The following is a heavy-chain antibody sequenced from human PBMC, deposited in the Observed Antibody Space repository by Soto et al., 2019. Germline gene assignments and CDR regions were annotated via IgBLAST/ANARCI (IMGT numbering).Heavy chain of an antibody. CDR1: GGAFNNYA. CDR2: IVHVFPSV. CDR3: AREMPSKAAAYFYYGLNV. Sequence: QVQLVQSGAEVKRPGSSVKVSCKASGGAFNNYAIYWVRQAPGQGLEWLGTIVHVFPSVYYAPRFQGRLTITANGSTDSVYMMLTSLQAADTAAHSCAREMPSKAAAYFYYGLNVWGQGTSVTVSS. V-gene: IGHV1-69*18. J-gene: IGHJ6*01. D-gene: IGHD6-13*01.